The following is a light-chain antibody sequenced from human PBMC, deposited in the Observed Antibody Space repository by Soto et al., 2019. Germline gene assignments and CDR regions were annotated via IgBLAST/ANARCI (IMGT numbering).Light chain of an antibody. CDR3: RSYHSSLSVYV. V-gene: IGLV1-40*01. CDR1: SSNIGAGYD. J-gene: IGLJ1*01. Sequence: QSVLTQPPSVSGAPGQRVTISCTGSSSNIGAGYDVHWYQQLPGTAPKLLIYGNSNRPSGVPDRFSGSKSGTSASLAITGPQAEEGADFNCRSYHSSLSVYVFGTGTKGTVL. CDR2: GNS.